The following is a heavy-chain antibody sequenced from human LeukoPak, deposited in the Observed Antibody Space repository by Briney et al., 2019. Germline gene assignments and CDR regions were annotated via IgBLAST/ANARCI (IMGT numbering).Heavy chain of an antibody. D-gene: IGHD4-11*01. Sequence: ASVKVSCKASGYTFTGYYMHWVRQAPGQGLEWMGWINPNSGGTNYAQKFQGWVTMTRDTSISTAYMELSRLRSDDTAVYYCARAPNSNYYWLDPWGQGTLVTVSS. CDR3: ARAPNSNYYWLDP. V-gene: IGHV1-2*04. CDR1: GYTFTGYY. CDR2: INPNSGGT. J-gene: IGHJ5*02.